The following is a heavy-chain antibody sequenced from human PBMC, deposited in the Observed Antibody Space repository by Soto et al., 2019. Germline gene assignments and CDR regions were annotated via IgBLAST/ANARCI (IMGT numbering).Heavy chain of an antibody. CDR1: GGTFSSYA. D-gene: IGHD3-16*02. J-gene: IGHJ3*02. V-gene: IGHV1-69*01. Sequence: QVQLVQSGAEVKKPGSSVKVSCKASGGTFSSYAISWVRQAPGQGLEWMGGLIPIFGTANYAQKFQGRVTITADESTSTAYMELSSLRSEDTAVYYCARYMITFGGVIVPSLGAFDIWGQGTMVTVSS. CDR2: LIPIFGTA. CDR3: ARYMITFGGVIVPSLGAFDI.